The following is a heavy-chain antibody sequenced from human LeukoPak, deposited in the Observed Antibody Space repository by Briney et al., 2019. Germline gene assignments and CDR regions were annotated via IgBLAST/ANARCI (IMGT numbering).Heavy chain of an antibody. CDR1: GFTFSSYA. CDR3: ARDGGIAVAGTGAFDI. Sequence: GGSLRLSCAASGFTFSSYAMHWVRQAPGKGLEWVAVISYDGSNKYYADSVKGRFTISRDNSKNTLYLQMNSLRAEGTAVYYCARDGGIAVAGTGAFDIWGQGTMVTVSS. D-gene: IGHD6-19*01. V-gene: IGHV3-30-3*01. J-gene: IGHJ3*02. CDR2: ISYDGSNK.